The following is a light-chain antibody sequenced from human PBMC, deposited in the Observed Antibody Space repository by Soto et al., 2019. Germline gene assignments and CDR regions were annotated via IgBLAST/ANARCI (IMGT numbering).Light chain of an antibody. CDR2: DVT. V-gene: IGLV2-14*03. CDR1: SGDIGYYNH. J-gene: IGLJ2*01. Sequence: QLVLTQPASVSGSPGQSITISCTGTSGDIGYYNHVSWYQQHPGKAPKVIIYDVTYRPSGVSNRFSGSRSGNTASLTISGLQPDDEADYYCSSYAASSPLFGGGTKVTVL. CDR3: SSYAASSPL.